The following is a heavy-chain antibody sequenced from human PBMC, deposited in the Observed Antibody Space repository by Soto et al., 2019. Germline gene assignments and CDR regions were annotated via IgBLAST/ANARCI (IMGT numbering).Heavy chain of an antibody. J-gene: IGHJ4*02. CDR2: INHSGRT. V-gene: IGHV4-34*01. CDR1: GGSFSGYY. CDR3: ARYRSYARGYYFDY. D-gene: IGHD2-2*01. Sequence: QVQLQQWGAGLLKPSETLSLTCAVYGGSFSGYYWSCIRQPPGKGLEWIGEINHSGRTNYNPSLRSRVTISVDTSKNQFSLKLSSVTAADTAVYYCARYRSYARGYYFDYWGQGTLVTVSS.